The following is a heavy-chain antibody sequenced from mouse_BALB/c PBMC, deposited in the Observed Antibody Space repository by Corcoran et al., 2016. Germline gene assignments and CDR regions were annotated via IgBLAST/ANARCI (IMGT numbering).Heavy chain of an antibody. Sequence: QIQLVQSGPELKKPGETVKISCKASGYTFTNYGMNWVKQAPGKGLKWMGWINTYTGEPTYADDFKGRFAFSLETSASTAYLQINNLKNEDTATYFCARYYGSSYWYFYVWGAGTTVTVSS. J-gene: IGHJ1*01. V-gene: IGHV9-3-1*01. D-gene: IGHD1-1*01. CDR3: ARYYGSSYWYFYV. CDR1: GYTFTNYG. CDR2: INTYTGEP.